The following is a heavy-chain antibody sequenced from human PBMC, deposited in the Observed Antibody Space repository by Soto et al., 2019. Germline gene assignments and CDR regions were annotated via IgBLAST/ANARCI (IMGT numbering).Heavy chain of an antibody. V-gene: IGHV1-2*04. D-gene: IGHD2-8*01. Sequence: ASVKVSCKASGYSFTDYHIHWVRQAPGQGLEWLGRINPKSGGTSTAQKFQGWVTMNTDTSISKDSMELNRLTSDDTAIYYCARGDSTDCSNGVCSFFYNHDMDVWGQGTTVTVSS. CDR2: INPKSGGT. CDR3: ARGDSTDCSNGVCSFFYNHDMDV. J-gene: IGHJ6*02. CDR1: GYSFTDYH.